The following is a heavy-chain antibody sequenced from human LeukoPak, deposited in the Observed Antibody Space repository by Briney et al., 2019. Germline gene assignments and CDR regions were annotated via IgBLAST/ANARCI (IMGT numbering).Heavy chain of an antibody. Sequence: GGSLRLSCAASGFTFNSHSMNWVRQAPGKGLEWVSSISTSSSYIYYADSVKGRFTISRDNAKNTLYLQMNSLTAEDTAVYYCARDLVVATGPDYWGQGTLVTVSS. CDR2: ISTSSSYI. D-gene: IGHD5-12*01. CDR1: GFTFNSHS. CDR3: ARDLVVATGPDY. V-gene: IGHV3-21*01. J-gene: IGHJ4*02.